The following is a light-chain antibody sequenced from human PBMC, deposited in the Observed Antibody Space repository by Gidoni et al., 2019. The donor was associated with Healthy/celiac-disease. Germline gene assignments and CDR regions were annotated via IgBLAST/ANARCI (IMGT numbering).Light chain of an antibody. Sequence: DIQLTQSPSSVSAYVGDRVTITCRASQGISSWLDWYQQKPGKAPKLLIYAASSLQSGVPSRLSGSGSGTDFTLTISSLQPEDFATYYCQQANSFPRVTFGPGTKVDIK. CDR1: QGISSW. CDR3: QQANSFPRVT. V-gene: IGKV1-12*01. CDR2: AAS. J-gene: IGKJ3*01.